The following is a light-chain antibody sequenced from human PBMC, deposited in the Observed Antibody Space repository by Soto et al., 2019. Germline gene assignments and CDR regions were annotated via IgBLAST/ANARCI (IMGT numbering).Light chain of an antibody. CDR3: QHDNCYSEA. V-gene: IGKV1-9*01. Sequence: IQLTQSPSSLSASVGDRVTITCRASQGISSYLAWYQQKPGKAPKLLIYAASTLQSGVPSRFSGSGSGTEFTLTISILQPDDFATYYCQHDNCYSEAFGQGTKVDIK. J-gene: IGKJ1*01. CDR2: AAS. CDR1: QGISSY.